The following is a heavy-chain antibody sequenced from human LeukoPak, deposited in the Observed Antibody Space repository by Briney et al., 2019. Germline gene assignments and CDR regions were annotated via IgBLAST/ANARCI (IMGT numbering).Heavy chain of an antibody. CDR2: INPNSGGT. CDR1: GYTFTGYY. D-gene: IGHD4-17*01. Sequence: ASVKVSCKASGYTFTGYYMHWVRQAPGQGLEWMGWINPNSGGTNYAQKFQGRVTMTRDTSISTAYMELSRLRSDDTAVYYCARAMTTVTKFDYWGQGTLVTVSS. V-gene: IGHV1-2*02. J-gene: IGHJ4*02. CDR3: ARAMTTVTKFDY.